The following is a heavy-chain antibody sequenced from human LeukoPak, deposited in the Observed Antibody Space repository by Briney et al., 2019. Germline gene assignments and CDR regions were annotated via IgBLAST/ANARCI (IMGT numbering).Heavy chain of an antibody. J-gene: IGHJ4*02. CDR3: ARDPLYCTNGVCFDY. V-gene: IGHV1-2*06. D-gene: IGHD2-8*01. CDR1: GYTFTGYY. CDR2: INPNSGGT. Sequence: ASVKVSCKASGYTFTGYYMHWVRQAPGQGLEWMGRINPNSGGTNYAQKLQGRVTMTTDTSTSTAYMELRSLRSDDTAVYYCARDPLYCTNGVCFDYWGQGTLVTVSS.